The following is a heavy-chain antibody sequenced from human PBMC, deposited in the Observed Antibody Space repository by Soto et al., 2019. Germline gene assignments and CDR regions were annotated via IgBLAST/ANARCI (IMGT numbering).Heavy chain of an antibody. Sequence: GGSLRIPCGAFGFKFSDLYMAWVRQAQGKGLEWISRIKNKANSYTTEDSAPVKGRFIISRDDAKNSVFLQMNRVKTDDMAVYYCTRVRRGSRRSSDYWGQGILVTVSS. D-gene: IGHD6-13*01. CDR3: TRVRRGSRRSSDY. CDR2: IKNKANSYTT. J-gene: IGHJ4*02. V-gene: IGHV3-72*01. CDR1: GFKFSDLY.